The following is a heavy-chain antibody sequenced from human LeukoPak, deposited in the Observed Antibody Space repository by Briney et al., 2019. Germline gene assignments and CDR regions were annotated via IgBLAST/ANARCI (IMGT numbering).Heavy chain of an antibody. V-gene: IGHV3-21*01. CDR3: ARTYYDILTGYNPYFDY. D-gene: IGHD3-9*01. CDR1: GFTFSSYA. CDR2: ITASSTAI. J-gene: IGHJ4*02. Sequence: GESLRLSCAASGFTFSSYAMHWVRQAPGKGLEWVSSITASSTAIYSADSVKGRFTISRDNAKNFLYLQMNSLRAEDTAVYYCARTYYDILTGYNPYFDYWGQGILVTVSS.